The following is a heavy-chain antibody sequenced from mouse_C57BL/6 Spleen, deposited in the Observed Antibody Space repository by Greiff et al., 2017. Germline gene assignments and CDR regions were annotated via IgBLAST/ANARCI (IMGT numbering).Heavy chain of an antibody. CDR1: GFSFTSYG. CDR3: ATMVTTTGAWFAY. J-gene: IGHJ3*01. V-gene: IGHV2-4*01. CDR2: IWSGGST. D-gene: IGHD2-2*01. Sequence: QVQLQQSGPGLVQPSQSLSITCTVSGFSFTSYGVHWVRQPPGKGLEWLGVIWSGGSTAYNAAFISRLCISKDNSKSQVFFKMNSLQADDTAVYYCATMVTTTGAWFAYWGQGTLVTVSA.